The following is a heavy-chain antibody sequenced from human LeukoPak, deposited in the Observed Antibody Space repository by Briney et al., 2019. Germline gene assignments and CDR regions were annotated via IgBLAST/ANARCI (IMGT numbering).Heavy chain of an antibody. V-gene: IGHV3-53*01. D-gene: IGHD2-21*01. CDR3: ASAREYCGDAECYEYFQD. Sequence: GGSLRLSCAVSGLTVSSSFMSWVRQAPGKGLEWVSDIYSDALGGITNYADSVKGRFTISRDNSQNTLYLQMNSLRAEDTALYFCASAREYCGDAECYEYFQDWGQGTLVTVSS. CDR1: GLTVSSSF. J-gene: IGHJ1*01. CDR2: IYSDALGGIT.